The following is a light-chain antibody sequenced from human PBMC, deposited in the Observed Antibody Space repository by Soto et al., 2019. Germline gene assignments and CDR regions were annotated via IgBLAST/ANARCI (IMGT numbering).Light chain of an antibody. CDR3: QQYEVYPIT. CDR2: RAS. V-gene: IGKV1-5*03. CDR1: QSINSW. J-gene: IGKJ5*01. Sequence: DIQMTQSPSTLPASVGDRVTITCRASQSINSWLAWYQQKPGKAPKLLIHRASSLQSGVPSRFSGSGSGTDFTLTISSLQPDDFAAYYCQQYEVYPITFGQGTRLEIK.